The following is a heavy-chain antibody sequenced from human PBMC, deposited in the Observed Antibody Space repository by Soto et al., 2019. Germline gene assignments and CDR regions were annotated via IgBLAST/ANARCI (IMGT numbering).Heavy chain of an antibody. CDR1: GYTFTSYA. V-gene: IGHV1-3*01. CDR2: INAGNGNT. D-gene: IGHD2-21*02. CDR3: ARSIVVVTAADY. Sequence: QVQLVQSGAEVKKPGASVKVSCKASGYTFTSYAMHWVRQAAGQRLEWMGWINAGNGNTKYSQKFQSRVTITRDTSASTAYMELSSLRSEDTAVYYCARSIVVVTAADYWGQGTLVTVSS. J-gene: IGHJ4*02.